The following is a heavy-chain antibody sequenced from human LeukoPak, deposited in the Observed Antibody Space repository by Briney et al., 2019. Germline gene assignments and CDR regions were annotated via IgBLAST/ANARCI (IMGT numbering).Heavy chain of an antibody. D-gene: IGHD2-21*01. CDR2: IYPGDSDT. V-gene: IGHV5-51*01. CDR3: ARLLQGAYCGGDCPRRAFVI. Sequence: GESLKISCKASGYRFTTYWIGWVRQMPGKGLEWMGIIYPGDSDTRYSPSFQGQVTISADKSISTAYLQWSSLKASDTAMYYCARLLQGAYCGGDCPRRAFVIWGQGTMVTVSS. CDR1: GYRFTTYW. J-gene: IGHJ3*02.